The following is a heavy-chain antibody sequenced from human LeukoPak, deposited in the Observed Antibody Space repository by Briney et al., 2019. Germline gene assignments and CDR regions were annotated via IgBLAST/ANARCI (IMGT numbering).Heavy chain of an antibody. D-gene: IGHD2-2*01. V-gene: IGHV3-48*04. CDR3: ARGEGLMVPAAMAYYFDY. J-gene: IGHJ4*02. Sequence: PGGSLRLSCAASGFTFSTYSMNWVRQAPGKGLEWVSYISSSSSTIYYAVSVKGRFTISRDNAKNSLFLQMNSLRAEDTAVYFCARGEGLMVPAAMAYYFDYWGQGTLVTVSS. CDR1: GFTFSTYS. CDR2: ISSSSSTI.